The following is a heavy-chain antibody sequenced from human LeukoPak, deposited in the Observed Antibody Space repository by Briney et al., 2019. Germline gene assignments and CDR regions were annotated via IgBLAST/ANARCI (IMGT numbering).Heavy chain of an antibody. J-gene: IGHJ4*02. V-gene: IGHV3-7*01. CDR2: VMQHGTQK. CDR1: GFPFDSYW. CDR3: ARDSKSGLMVTAILDY. Sequence: GGSLRLYCTASGFPFDSYWMTWVRQAPGKGLEWVASVMQHGTQKSYVDSVKGRFTISRDNAKNSLYLQMDSLRAEDTAVYYCARDSKSGLMVTAILDYWGQGTLVSVSS. D-gene: IGHD2-21*02.